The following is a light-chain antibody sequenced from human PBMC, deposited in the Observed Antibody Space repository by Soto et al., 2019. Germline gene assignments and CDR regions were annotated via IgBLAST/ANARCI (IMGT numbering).Light chain of an antibody. CDR2: SSN. Sequence: QSVLTQPPSASGTPGQRVTISCSGSSSNIGSNSVNWYQQLPGTAPELLMYSSNQRPSGVPDRCSGSKSGTSASLAISGLQSEDEADYYCAAWDDSLNGVVFGGGTKLTVL. V-gene: IGLV1-44*01. CDR1: SSNIGSNS. CDR3: AAWDDSLNGVV. J-gene: IGLJ2*01.